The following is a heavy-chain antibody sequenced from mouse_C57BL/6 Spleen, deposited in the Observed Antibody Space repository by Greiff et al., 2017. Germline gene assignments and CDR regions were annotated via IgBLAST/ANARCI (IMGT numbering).Heavy chain of an antibody. Sequence: EVKLVESGGGLVKPGGSLKLSCAASGFTFSSYAMSWVRQTPEKRLEWVATISDGGSYTYYPDNVKGRFTISRDNAKNNLYLQMSHLKSEDTAMYYCARELNYYAMDYWGQGTSVTVSS. V-gene: IGHV5-4*01. CDR1: GFTFSSYA. CDR2: ISDGGSYT. CDR3: ARELNYYAMDY. J-gene: IGHJ4*01.